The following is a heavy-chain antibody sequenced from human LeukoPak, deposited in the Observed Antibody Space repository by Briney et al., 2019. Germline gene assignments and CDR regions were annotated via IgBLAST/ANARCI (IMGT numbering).Heavy chain of an antibody. D-gene: IGHD2/OR15-2a*01. V-gene: IGHV4-59*01. J-gene: IGHJ4*02. CDR3: XRGVYSLFYDGIYYFDY. Sequence: PSETLSLTCSVSGGSISTYYWSWIRQPPGKGLEWIAYIHNTGGTSFNPSLKSRVTISMDTSNNQFYLKLSSVTAADTAFYYCXRGVYSLFYDGIYYFDYWGQGSLVTVSS. CDR2: IHNTGGT. CDR1: GGSISTYY.